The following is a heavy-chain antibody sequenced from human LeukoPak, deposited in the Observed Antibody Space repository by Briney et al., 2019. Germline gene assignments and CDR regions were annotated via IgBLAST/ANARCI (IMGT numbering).Heavy chain of an antibody. J-gene: IGHJ4*02. D-gene: IGHD3-10*01. Sequence: GGSLRLSCAASGFTFSSYAMSWVRQAPGKGLVWVSRINSDGSSTSYADSVKGRFTISRDNAKNTLYLQMNSLRAEDTAVYYCARDDQYYGRFGYWGQGTLVTVSS. CDR1: GFTFSSYA. CDR2: INSDGSST. CDR3: ARDDQYYGRFGY. V-gene: IGHV3-74*01.